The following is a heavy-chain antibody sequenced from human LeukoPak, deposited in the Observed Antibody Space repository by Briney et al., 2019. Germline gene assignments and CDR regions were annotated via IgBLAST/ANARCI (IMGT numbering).Heavy chain of an antibody. CDR1: GGTFSSYA. V-gene: IGHV1-69*04. Sequence: GASVKVSCKASGGTFSSYAISWVRQAPGQGLEWMGRIIPILGIANYAQKFQGRVTITADKSTSTAYMELSSLRSEDTAVYYCARDLARTRTEDFWSGYYDYWGQGTLVTVSS. D-gene: IGHD3-3*01. CDR3: ARDLARTRTEDFWSGYYDY. CDR2: IIPILGIA. J-gene: IGHJ4*02.